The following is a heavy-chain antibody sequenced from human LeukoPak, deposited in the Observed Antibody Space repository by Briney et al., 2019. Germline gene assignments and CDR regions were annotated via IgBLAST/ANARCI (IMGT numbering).Heavy chain of an antibody. V-gene: IGHV4-39*01. D-gene: IGHD3-3*01. Sequence: SETLSLTCTVSGGSISSYYWGWIRQPPGKGLEWIGSIYYSGSTYYNPSLKSRVTISVDTSKNQFSLKLSSVTAADTAVYYCATTTYYDFWSGYYVGGGSDYWGQGTLVTVSS. CDR2: IYYSGST. CDR3: ATTTYYDFWSGYYVGGGSDY. J-gene: IGHJ4*02. CDR1: GGSISSYY.